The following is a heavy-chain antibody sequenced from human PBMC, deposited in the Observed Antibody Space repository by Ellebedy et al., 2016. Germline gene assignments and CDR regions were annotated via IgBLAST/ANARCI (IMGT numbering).Heavy chain of an antibody. J-gene: IGHJ4*02. CDR1: GYSFTSYW. D-gene: IGHD6-19*01. CDR3: ASSSSGWERLYYFDY. Sequence: GESLKISCKGSGYSFTSYWIGWVRQMPGKGLEWMGIIYPGDSDTRYSPSFQGQVTISADKSISTAYLQWSSLKASDTAMYYCASSSSGWERLYYFDYWGQGTLVTVSS. CDR2: IYPGDSDT. V-gene: IGHV5-51*01.